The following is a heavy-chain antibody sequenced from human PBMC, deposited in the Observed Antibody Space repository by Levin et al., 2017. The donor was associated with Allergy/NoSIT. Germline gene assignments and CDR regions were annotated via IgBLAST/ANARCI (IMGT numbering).Heavy chain of an antibody. V-gene: IGHV4-34*01. CDR2: INHSGSP. Sequence: PSETLSLTCAVYGGSFSDHSWTWIRQPPGKGLEWIGEINHSGSPIYNPSLKSRVTISVDTSKNHFSLRLTSVSAADTAVYYCAGATLWFGADDAFDIWGQGTLVTVSS. CDR3: AGATLWFGADDAFDI. D-gene: IGHD3-10*01. CDR1: GGSFSDHS. J-gene: IGHJ3*02.